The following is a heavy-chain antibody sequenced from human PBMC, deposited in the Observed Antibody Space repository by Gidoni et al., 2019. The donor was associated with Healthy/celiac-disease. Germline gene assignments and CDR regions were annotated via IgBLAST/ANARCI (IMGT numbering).Heavy chain of an antibody. CDR1: GFTFSDYY. CDR3: ASGWELPTY. Sequence: QVQLVESGGGLVKPGGSLRLSCAAPGFTFSDYYMSWIRQAPGKGLEWVSYMSSSSSYTNYADAVKGRFTSSRDNAKNSLYLQMNSLRAEDTAVYYCASGWELPTYWGQGTLVTVSS. D-gene: IGHD1-26*01. J-gene: IGHJ4*02. CDR2: MSSSSSYT. V-gene: IGHV3-11*06.